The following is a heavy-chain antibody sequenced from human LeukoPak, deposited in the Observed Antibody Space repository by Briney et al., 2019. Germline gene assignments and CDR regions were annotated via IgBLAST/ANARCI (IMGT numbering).Heavy chain of an antibody. CDR2: IYYTGST. Sequence: SETLSLTCTVSGGSISSYYWSCIRQPPGKGLEWIGYIYYTGSTNHNPSLKSRVTISVDTSNNQFSLKLTSVTAADTAVYYCARGRGYFDYWGQGTLVTVSS. CDR1: GGSISSYY. J-gene: IGHJ4*02. D-gene: IGHD3-16*01. V-gene: IGHV4-59*01. CDR3: ARGRGYFDY.